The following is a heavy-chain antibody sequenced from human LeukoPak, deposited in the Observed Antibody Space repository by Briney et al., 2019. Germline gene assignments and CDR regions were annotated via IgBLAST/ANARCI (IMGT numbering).Heavy chain of an antibody. V-gene: IGHV3-23*01. CDR2: ISGSGGST. CDR3: AKDSYPYSGSYGVCFDY. CDR1: GFTFSSYA. D-gene: IGHD1-26*01. J-gene: IGHJ4*02. Sequence: PGGSLRLSCAASGFTFSSYAMSWVRQAPGKGLEWVSAISGSGGSTYYADSVKGRFTISRDNSKNTLYLQMNSLRAEDTAVYYCAKDSYPYSGSYGVCFDYWGRGTLVTVSS.